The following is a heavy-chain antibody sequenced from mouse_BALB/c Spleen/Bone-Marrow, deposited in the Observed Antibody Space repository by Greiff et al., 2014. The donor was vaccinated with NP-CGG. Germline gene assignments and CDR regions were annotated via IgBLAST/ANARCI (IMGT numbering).Heavy chain of an antibody. CDR3: ARARFDSAFDY. J-gene: IGHJ3*01. CDR1: GYSITSGYY. V-gene: IGHV3-6*02. D-gene: IGHD2-4*01. CDR2: ISYDGSN. Sequence: EVQLQQSGPGLVKPSQSLSLTCSVTGYSITSGYYWSWIRQFPGNKLEWMGYISYDGSNNYNPSLKNRISITRDTSKNQFFLKLNSVTTEDTATYYCARARFDSAFDYWGQGTLVTVSA.